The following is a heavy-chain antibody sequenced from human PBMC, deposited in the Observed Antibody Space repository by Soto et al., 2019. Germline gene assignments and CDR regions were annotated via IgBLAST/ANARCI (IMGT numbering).Heavy chain of an antibody. CDR1: GYTFTSYY. CDR3: AKGAHSSGFEYFQH. CDR2: INAGNGNT. Sequence: ASVKVSCKASGYTFTSYYMHWVRLAPGQGLEWVGWINAGNGNTKYSQKFQGRVTITADESTSTAYMELSSLRYEDTAVYYCAKGAHSSGFEYFQHWGQGTLVTVS. J-gene: IGHJ1*01. V-gene: IGHV1-3*01. D-gene: IGHD3-22*01.